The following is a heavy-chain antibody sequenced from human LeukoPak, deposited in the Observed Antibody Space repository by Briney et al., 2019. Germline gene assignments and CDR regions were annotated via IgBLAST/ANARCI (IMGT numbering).Heavy chain of an antibody. V-gene: IGHV4-31*03. CDR2: IYHSGKT. D-gene: IGHD2-15*01. CDR1: GGSITRGAYY. J-gene: IGHJ5*02. CDR3: AREAPSSAGPIEP. Sequence: SETLSLTCTVSGGSITRGAYYWSWIRQHPGKGLEWIGYIYHSGKTYYNPSLRSRVTLSVDTSDNQFSLKLLSVTAADTAVYYCAREAPSSAGPIEPWGQGTLVTVSS.